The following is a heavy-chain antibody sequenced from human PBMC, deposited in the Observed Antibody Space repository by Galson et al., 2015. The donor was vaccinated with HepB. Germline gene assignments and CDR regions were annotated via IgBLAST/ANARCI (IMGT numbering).Heavy chain of an antibody. Sequence: SVKVSCKASGGTFSSYAISWVRQAPGQGLEWMGGIIPIFGTANYAQKFQGRVTMTTDTSTSTAYMELRSLRSDDTAVYYCARESGGGGGSSDFDYWGQGTLVTVSS. J-gene: IGHJ4*02. D-gene: IGHD2-15*01. V-gene: IGHV1-69*05. CDR3: ARESGGGGGSSDFDY. CDR1: GGTFSSYA. CDR2: IIPIFGTA.